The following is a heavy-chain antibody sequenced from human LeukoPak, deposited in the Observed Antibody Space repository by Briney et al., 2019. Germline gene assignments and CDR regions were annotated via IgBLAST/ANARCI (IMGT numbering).Heavy chain of an antibody. CDR2: IYYSGST. V-gene: IGHV4-31*03. Sequence: SETLSLTCTVSGGSISSGGYYWSWIRQRPGKGLEWIGYIYYSGSTYYNPSLKSRVTISVDTSKNQFSLKLSSVTAADTAVYYCARGRDGYNYYFDYWGQGTLVTVSS. CDR1: GGSISSGGYY. CDR3: ARGRDGYNYYFDY. J-gene: IGHJ4*02. D-gene: IGHD5-24*01.